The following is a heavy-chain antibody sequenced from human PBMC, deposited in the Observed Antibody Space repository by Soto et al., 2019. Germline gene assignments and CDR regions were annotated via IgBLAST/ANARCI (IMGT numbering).Heavy chain of an antibody. D-gene: IGHD3-10*01. J-gene: IGHJ3*02. CDR2: TIPVFNTA. CDR3: ARGVYGSGNYYTGPSAFDI. Sequence: QVQLEQSGAEVKKPGSSVKVSCKASGGTLSDHGVAWLRQAPGQVLEWMGGTIPVFNTAKYAKKFQGRVTVTADKFKNIAYMELSSLRSEDTAFYFCARGVYGSGNYYTGPSAFDIWGQGTMVIVSS. CDR1: GGTLSDHG. V-gene: IGHV1-69*06.